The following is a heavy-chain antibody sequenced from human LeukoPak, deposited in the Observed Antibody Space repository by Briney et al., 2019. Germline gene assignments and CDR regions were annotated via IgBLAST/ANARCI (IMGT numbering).Heavy chain of an antibody. CDR1: GFTFSSYG. V-gene: IGHV3-30*18. CDR3: AKGPVTAVPYYLDY. D-gene: IGHD2-21*02. CDR2: ISYDGSNK. J-gene: IGHJ4*02. Sequence: PGRSLRLSCAASGFTFSSYGMHWVRQAPGKGLEWVAVISYDGSNKYYADSVKGRFTISRDNSKNTLYLQMNSLRAEDTAVYYCAKGPVTAVPYYLDYWGQGTLVTVSS.